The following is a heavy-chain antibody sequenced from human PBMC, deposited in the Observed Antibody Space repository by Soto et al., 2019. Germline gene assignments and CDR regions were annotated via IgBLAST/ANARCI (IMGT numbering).Heavy chain of an antibody. CDR2: ISYDGTNK. J-gene: IGHJ4*02. V-gene: IGHV3-30-3*01. Sequence: PPGGSLRLSCAASGFTFSSHAMHWVRQAPGKGLEWVAVISYDGTNKYYADSVKGRFTISRDHSKNTLYLQMNSLSSEDTAVYYCARDEAAAGAYYFDYWGQGALVTVSS. D-gene: IGHD6-13*01. CDR3: ARDEAAAGAYYFDY. CDR1: GFTFSSHA.